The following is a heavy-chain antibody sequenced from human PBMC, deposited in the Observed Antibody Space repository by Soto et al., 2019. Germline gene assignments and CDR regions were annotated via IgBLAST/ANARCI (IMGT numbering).Heavy chain of an antibody. CDR1: GFTFSSYG. J-gene: IGHJ5*02. CDR3: AREVLVVAAATRLRYDP. D-gene: IGHD2-15*01. Sequence: SLRLSCAASGFTFSSYGMHWVRQAPGKGLEWVAVIWYDGSNKYYADSVKGRFTISRDNSKNTLYLQMNSLRAEDTAVYYCAREVLVVAAATRLRYDPWLQEALVT. V-gene: IGHV3-33*01. CDR2: IWYDGSNK.